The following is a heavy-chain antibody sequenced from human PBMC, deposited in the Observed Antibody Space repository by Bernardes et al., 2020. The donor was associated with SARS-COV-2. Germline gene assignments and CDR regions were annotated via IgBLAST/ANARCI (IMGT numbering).Heavy chain of an antibody. V-gene: IGHV4-59*01. Sequence: SETLSLICTVSGGSISSYYWSWIRQPPGKGLEWIAYIYYSGITNHSPSLDSRVTVSLDTSKNQFSLKLSSVTAADTAVYYCASLRPFASYWGQGTLVTVSS. D-gene: IGHD3-3*02. CDR2: IYYSGIT. J-gene: IGHJ4*02. CDR1: GGSISSYY. CDR3: ASLRPFASY.